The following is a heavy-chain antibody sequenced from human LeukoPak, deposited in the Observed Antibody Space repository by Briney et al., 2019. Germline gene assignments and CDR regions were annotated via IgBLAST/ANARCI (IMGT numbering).Heavy chain of an antibody. Sequence: PGGSLRLSCAASGFTFSDYYMSWIRQAPGKGLEWVSYISSSGSTIYYADSVKGRFTISRDNAKNSLYLQMNSLRAEDTAVYYCAREQVVVVPAGHYYYYYYMDVWGKGTTVTVPS. CDR2: ISSSGSTI. D-gene: IGHD2-2*01. CDR1: GFTFSDYY. V-gene: IGHV3-11*04. J-gene: IGHJ6*03. CDR3: AREQVVVVPAGHYYYYYYMDV.